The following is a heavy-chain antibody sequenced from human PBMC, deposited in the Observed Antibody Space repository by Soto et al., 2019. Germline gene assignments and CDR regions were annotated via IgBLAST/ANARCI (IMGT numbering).Heavy chain of an antibody. D-gene: IGHD5-12*01. V-gene: IGHV3-7*01. Sequence: LRLSCAASGFTFSSYWMSWVRQAPGKGLEWVANIKQDGSEKYYVDSVKGRFTIFRDNARNSVYLQMNSLRAEDTAVYYCARTYSGYDLGDYWSQGTLVTVSS. CDR2: IKQDGSEK. CDR3: ARTYSGYDLGDY. CDR1: GFTFSSYW. J-gene: IGHJ4*02.